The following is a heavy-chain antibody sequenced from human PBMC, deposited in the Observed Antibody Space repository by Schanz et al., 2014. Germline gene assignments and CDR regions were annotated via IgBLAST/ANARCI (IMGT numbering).Heavy chain of an antibody. V-gene: IGHV3-30*18. D-gene: IGHD1-26*01. J-gene: IGHJ4*02. Sequence: QVQLVESGGGVVQPGRSLRLSCAASGFTFSSYGMHWVRQAPGKGLEWVAVISYDGRHKNYADSVKGRFTISRDNSKNTLYLQMNSLRPEDTAVYYCAKEGSIYWDRSVDYWGQGTLVTVSS. CDR1: GFTFSSYG. CDR2: ISYDGRHK. CDR3: AKEGSIYWDRSVDY.